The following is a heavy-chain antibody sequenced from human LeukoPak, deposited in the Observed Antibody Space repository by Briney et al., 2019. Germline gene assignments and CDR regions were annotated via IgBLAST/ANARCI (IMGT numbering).Heavy chain of an antibody. V-gene: IGHV4-30-4*01. J-gene: IGHJ3*02. Sequence: PSETLSLTCTVSGGSISSGDYSWSWIRQPPGKGLEWIGYIYYSGSTYYNPSLKSRVTISVDTSKNQFSLKLSSVTAADTAVYYCAREDQLLDAFDIWGQGTMVTVSS. D-gene: IGHD2-2*01. CDR1: GGSISSGDYS. CDR2: IYYSGST. CDR3: AREDQLLDAFDI.